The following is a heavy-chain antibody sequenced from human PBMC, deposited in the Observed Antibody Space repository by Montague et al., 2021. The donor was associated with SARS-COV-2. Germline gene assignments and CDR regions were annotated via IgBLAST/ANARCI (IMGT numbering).Heavy chain of an antibody. CDR2: INGDGSST. CDR1: GFTFSSYW. J-gene: IGHJ3*02. D-gene: IGHD1-26*01. Sequence: SRRLSCAASGFTFSSYWIQWVRQAPGKGLVWVSRINGDGSSTNYADSVKGRFTISRDNAKNTLYLQMNSLSVEDTAVYYCARGGSYTGFDIWGQGTMVTVSS. V-gene: IGHV3-74*01. CDR3: ARGGSYTGFDI.